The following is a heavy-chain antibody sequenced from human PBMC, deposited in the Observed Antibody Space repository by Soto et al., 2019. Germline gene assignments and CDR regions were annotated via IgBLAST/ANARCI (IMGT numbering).Heavy chain of an antibody. J-gene: IGHJ6*02. CDR1: GGTFSSYA. D-gene: IGHD6-6*01. Sequence: QVQLVQSGAEVKKPGSSVKVSCKASGGTFSSYAISWVRQAPGQGLEWMGGIIPIFGTANYAQKFQGRVTITADESTSTAYRQLSSLRSEDTAVYYCARADRYGSSPYYYGMDVWGQGTTVTVSS. CDR3: ARADRYGSSPYYYGMDV. CDR2: IIPIFGTA. V-gene: IGHV1-69*12.